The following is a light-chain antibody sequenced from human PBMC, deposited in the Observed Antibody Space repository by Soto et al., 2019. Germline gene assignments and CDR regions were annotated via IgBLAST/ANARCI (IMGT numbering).Light chain of an antibody. CDR3: SSYTTNNTPV. CDR1: SSDVGLYNY. V-gene: IGLV2-14*01. J-gene: IGLJ1*01. Sequence: QSALTQPASVSGSPGQSITISCTGTSSDVGLYNYVSWYQQHPGKAPKLMIYDVSNRPSGVSNRFSGSKSGNTASLTISGLRAEDEAEYYCSSYTTNNTPVFGTGTKVTVL. CDR2: DVS.